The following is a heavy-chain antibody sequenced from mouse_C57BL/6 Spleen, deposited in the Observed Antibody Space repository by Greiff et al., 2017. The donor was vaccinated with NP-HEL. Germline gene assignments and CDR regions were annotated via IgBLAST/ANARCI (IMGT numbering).Heavy chain of an antibody. V-gene: IGHV1-82*01. CDR1: GYAFSSSW. CDR3: ARDGGHYAMDY. Sequence: QVQLKESGPELVKPGASVKISCKASGYAFSSSWMNWVKQRPGKGLEWIGRIYPGDGDTNYNGKFKGKATLTADKSSSTAYMQLSSLTSEDSAVYFCARDGGHYAMDYWGQGTSVTVSS. CDR2: IYPGDGDT. J-gene: IGHJ4*01.